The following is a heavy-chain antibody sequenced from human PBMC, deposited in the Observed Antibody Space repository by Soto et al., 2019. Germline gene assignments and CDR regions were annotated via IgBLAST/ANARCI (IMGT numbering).Heavy chain of an antibody. CDR2: IWYDGTKK. Sequence: GGSLRLSCAASGLTFSNYGMHWVRQAPGKGLEWVAVIWYDGTKKHYADSVKGRFIISRDNSKKTLYLQMNSLRDEDTAVYYCARDSGAMAEFDYWGQGTLVTVSS. CDR3: ARDSGAMAEFDY. V-gene: IGHV3-33*01. CDR1: GLTFSNYG. D-gene: IGHD5-18*01. J-gene: IGHJ4*02.